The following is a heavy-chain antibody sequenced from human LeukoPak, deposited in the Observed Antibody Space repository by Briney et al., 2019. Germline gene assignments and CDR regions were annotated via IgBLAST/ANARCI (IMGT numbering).Heavy chain of an antibody. CDR1: GYTFTSYY. D-gene: IGHD2-15*01. Sequence: GASVKVSCKASGYTFTSYYMHWVRQAPGQGLEWMGIINPSGGSTSYAQKFQGRVTMTEDTSTDTAYMELSSLRSEDTAVYYCARESFGGSPLVHWGQGTLVTVSS. CDR3: ARESFGGSPLVH. CDR2: INPSGGST. J-gene: IGHJ4*02. V-gene: IGHV1-46*01.